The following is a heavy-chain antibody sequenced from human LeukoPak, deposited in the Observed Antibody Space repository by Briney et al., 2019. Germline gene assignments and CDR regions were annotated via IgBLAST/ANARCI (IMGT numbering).Heavy chain of an antibody. J-gene: IGHJ6*03. V-gene: IGHV4-38-2*01. D-gene: IGHD4-11*01. Sequence: SETLSLTCSVSGHSISSGFYWGWIRQPPGKGLEWIGTMYHRGSTYYNPSLKSRVTMSGDTSKNHFSLKLSSVIAADAAVYYCARHRGDNSNPRYYFYYMDVWGKGTTVTVSS. CDR1: GHSISSGFY. CDR2: MYHRGST. CDR3: ARHRGDNSNPRYYFYYMDV.